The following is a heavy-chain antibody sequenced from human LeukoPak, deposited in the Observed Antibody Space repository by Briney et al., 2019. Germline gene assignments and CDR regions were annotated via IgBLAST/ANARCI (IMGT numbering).Heavy chain of an antibody. Sequence: SETLSLTCTVSGGSISTYYWNWIRQPPGKGLEWIGYIYHSGSTNYNPSLQSRVTISVDTSKNQFSLNLNSVTAADTAVYYCARVAPHLPPHYYYYGMDVWGQGTTVTVSS. CDR3: ARVAPHLPPHYYYYGMDV. J-gene: IGHJ6*02. CDR1: GGSISTYY. V-gene: IGHV4-59*01. CDR2: IYHSGST.